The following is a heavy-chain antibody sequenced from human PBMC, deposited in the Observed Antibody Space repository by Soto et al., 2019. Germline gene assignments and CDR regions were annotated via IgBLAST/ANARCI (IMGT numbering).Heavy chain of an antibody. J-gene: IGHJ4*02. Sequence: SGTLYITCTVSDDSFRGAEYYWSWIRQPLGKGPEWIGYTYYNGDTKYNPALRSRVTMSEDTSKNQFSLRLSSVTAADTAVYFCARGPVYIDGWRTFDLWGRGILVTVSS. CDR1: DDSFRGAEYY. CDR3: ARGPVYIDGWRTFDL. V-gene: IGHV4-61*08. CDR2: TYYNGDT. D-gene: IGHD6-19*01.